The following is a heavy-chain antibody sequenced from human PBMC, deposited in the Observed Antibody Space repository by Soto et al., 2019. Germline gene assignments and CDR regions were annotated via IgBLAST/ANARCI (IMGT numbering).Heavy chain of an antibody. CDR2: IGPYGNTI. Sequence: GGSLRLSCAASGFSFRDYFMSWIRQAPGKGLEWVSYIGPYGNTIYYADSVKGRFTISRDDATNSLYLHMHSLRTDDTAVYYCARDDYTYGVYWGQGTPVTVSS. CDR3: ARDDYTYGVY. D-gene: IGHD2-2*02. V-gene: IGHV3-11*01. CDR1: GFSFRDYF. J-gene: IGHJ4*02.